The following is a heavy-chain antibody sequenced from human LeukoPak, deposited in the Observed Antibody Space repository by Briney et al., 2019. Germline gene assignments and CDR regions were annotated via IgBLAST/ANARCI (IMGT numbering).Heavy chain of an antibody. CDR2: MNPNSGNT. J-gene: IGHJ4*02. CDR3: ARATIYDFWSGYYPCYFDY. Sequence: ASVKVSCKASGYTFTSYDINWVRQATGQGLEWMGWMNPNSGNTGYAQNFQGRVTMTRNTSISTAYMELSSLRSEDTAVYYCARATIYDFWSGYYPCYFDYWGQGTLVTVSS. CDR1: GYTFTSYD. V-gene: IGHV1-8*01. D-gene: IGHD3-3*01.